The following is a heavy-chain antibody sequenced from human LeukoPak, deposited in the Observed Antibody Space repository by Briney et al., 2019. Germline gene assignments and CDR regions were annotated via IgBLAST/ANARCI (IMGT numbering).Heavy chain of an antibody. D-gene: IGHD4-17*01. Sequence: SETLSLTCTVSGDSISSYYWSWIRQPPGKGLEWIGYINYSGSTNYNPSLKSRITVSVATSKNQFSLKLSSVTAADTAVYYCAREFGYAVTSLDYWGQGTLVTVSS. CDR2: INYSGST. CDR1: GDSISSYY. CDR3: AREFGYAVTSLDY. V-gene: IGHV4-59*12. J-gene: IGHJ4*02.